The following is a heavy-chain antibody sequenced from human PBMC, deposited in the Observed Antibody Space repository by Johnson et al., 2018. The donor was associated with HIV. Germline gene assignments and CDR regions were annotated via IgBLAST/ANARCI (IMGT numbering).Heavy chain of an antibody. D-gene: IGHD6-13*01. CDR1: GFTFDNYW. CDR3: ARDGIYSSPLDAFDI. V-gene: IGHV3-7*05. Sequence: VQLVESGGGLVQPGGSLRLSCTASGFTFDNYWMSWVRQAPGKGLQWLANIKEDGSEDYYADSLKGRFTISRDNAQRSLYLQMDNLRAEDSAVYYCARDGIYSSPLDAFDIWGQGTMVTVSS. J-gene: IGHJ3*02. CDR2: IKEDGSED.